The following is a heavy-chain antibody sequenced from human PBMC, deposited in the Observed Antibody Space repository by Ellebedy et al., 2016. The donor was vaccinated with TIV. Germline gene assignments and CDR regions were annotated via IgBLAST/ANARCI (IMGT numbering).Heavy chain of an antibody. CDR2: INYSGGRT. CDR3: ARAAGYSYDYAYDL. V-gene: IGHV1-46*01. D-gene: IGHD5-18*01. J-gene: IGHJ5*02. Sequence: ASVKVSCKASGDIFTNHYMHWVRQAPGEGLEWMGMINYSGGRTSYAQKFQGRVTMARDTSTTTVYMELSSLRPDDTAMFYCARAAGYSYDYAYDLWGQGTRVSVSS. CDR1: GDIFTNHY.